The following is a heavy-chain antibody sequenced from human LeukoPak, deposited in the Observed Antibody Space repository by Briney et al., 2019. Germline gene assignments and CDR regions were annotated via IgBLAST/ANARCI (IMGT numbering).Heavy chain of an antibody. CDR2: MNPNSGIT. J-gene: IGHJ6*03. CDR1: GYTFTSYD. CDR3: ARGRRDGYNFVFYYYYMDV. Sequence: ASVKVSCKASGYTFTSYDINWVRQATGQGLEWMGWMNPNSGITGYAQKFQGRVTMTRNTSISTAYMELSSLRSEDTAVYYCARGRRDGYNFVFYYYYMDVWGRGTTVTVSS. D-gene: IGHD5-24*01. V-gene: IGHV1-8*01.